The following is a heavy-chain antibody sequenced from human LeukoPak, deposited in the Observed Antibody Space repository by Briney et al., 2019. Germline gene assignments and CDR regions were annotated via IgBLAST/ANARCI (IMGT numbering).Heavy chain of an antibody. CDR2: MYNSGST. Sequence: PSETLSLTCTVSGGSISGSYWRWLRQPPGNGLEWIAYMYNSGSTNYNPSLKSRVTISIDTSKNQFSLKLSSLTAADTAIYYCARGIESYGDYGYWGQGILVTVSS. J-gene: IGHJ4*02. D-gene: IGHD4-17*01. V-gene: IGHV4-59*01. CDR1: GGSISGSY. CDR3: ARGIESYGDYGY.